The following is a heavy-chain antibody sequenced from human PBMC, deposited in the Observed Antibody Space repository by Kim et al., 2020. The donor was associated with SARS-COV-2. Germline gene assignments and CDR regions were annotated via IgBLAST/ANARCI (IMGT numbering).Heavy chain of an antibody. V-gene: IGHV3-7*01. J-gene: IGHJ4*02. CDR3: ASTYFESTGYSYFEY. D-gene: IGHD3-22*01. Sequence: DSVKGRFTISRDNAKNSLYWQMSSLRVEDTAVYYCASTYFESTGYSYFEYWGQGTLVTVSS.